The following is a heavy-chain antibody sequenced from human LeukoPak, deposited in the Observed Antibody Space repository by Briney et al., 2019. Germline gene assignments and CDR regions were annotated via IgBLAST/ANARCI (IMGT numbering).Heavy chain of an antibody. CDR1: GFTFSSYS. V-gene: IGHV3-23*01. D-gene: IGHD2-2*02. Sequence: GGSLRLSCAASGFTFSSYSMNWVRQAPGKGLEWVSAISGSGGSTYYADSVKGRFTISRDNSKNTLYLQMNSLRAEDTAVYYCAKAGVVVPAAIQVAVERYYYYYMDVWGKGTTVTVSS. CDR2: ISGSGGST. J-gene: IGHJ6*03. CDR3: AKAGVVVPAAIQVAVERYYYYYMDV.